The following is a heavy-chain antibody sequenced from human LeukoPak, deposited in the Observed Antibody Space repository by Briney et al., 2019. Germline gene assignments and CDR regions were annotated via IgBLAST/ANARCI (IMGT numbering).Heavy chain of an antibody. Sequence: PGGSLRLSCAASGFTVSSNYMSWVRQAPGKGLEWVSVIYSGGSTYYADSVKGRFTISRDNSKNTLYLQMGSLRAEDMAVYYCAREIDSSGWQRSDYWGQGTLVTVSS. D-gene: IGHD6-19*01. CDR2: IYSGGST. CDR3: AREIDSSGWQRSDY. CDR1: GFTVSSNY. V-gene: IGHV3-66*01. J-gene: IGHJ4*02.